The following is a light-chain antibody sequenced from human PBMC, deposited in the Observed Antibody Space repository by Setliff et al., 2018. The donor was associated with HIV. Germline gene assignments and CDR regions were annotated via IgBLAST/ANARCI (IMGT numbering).Light chain of an antibody. CDR3: QSYDSSHV. V-gene: IGLV1-40*01. J-gene: IGLJ1*01. Sequence: VLTQPPSVSGAPGQRVTISCTGSSSNIGAGYDVHWYQQLPGTAPKLLIYGNSNRPSGVPDRFSGSKSGTSASLAITGLQAEDEADYYCQSYDSSHVFGTGTKVTVL. CDR1: SSNIGAGYD. CDR2: GNS.